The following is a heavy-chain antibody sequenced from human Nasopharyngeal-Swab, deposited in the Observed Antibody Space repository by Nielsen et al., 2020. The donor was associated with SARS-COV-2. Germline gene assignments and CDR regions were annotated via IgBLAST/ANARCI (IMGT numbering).Heavy chain of an antibody. D-gene: IGHD3-22*01. CDR3: ARGLGDSSGYYNY. Sequence: WVRQAPGQGLEWMGRIIPILGIANYAQKFQGRVTITADKSTSTVYMELSSLRSEDTAVYYCARGLGDSSGYYNYWGQGTLVTVSS. CDR2: IIPILGIA. J-gene: IGHJ4*02. V-gene: IGHV1-69*04.